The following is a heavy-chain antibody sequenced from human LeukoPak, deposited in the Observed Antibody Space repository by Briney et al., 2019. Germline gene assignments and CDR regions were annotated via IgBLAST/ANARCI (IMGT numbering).Heavy chain of an antibody. CDR3: ARRKPPLVSTAARWFDP. V-gene: IGHV4-34*01. Sequence: PSETLSLTCAVYGGSFSGYYWSWIRQPPGKGLEWIGEINHSGSTNYNPSLKSRVTISVDTSKNQFSLKLSSVTAADTAVYYCARRKPPLVSTAARWFDPWGQGTLVTVSS. J-gene: IGHJ5*02. CDR1: GGSFSGYY. CDR2: INHSGST. D-gene: IGHD6-13*01.